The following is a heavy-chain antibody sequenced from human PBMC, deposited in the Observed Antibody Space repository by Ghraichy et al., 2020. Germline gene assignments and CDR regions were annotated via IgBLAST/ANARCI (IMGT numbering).Heavy chain of an antibody. CDR3: STAVTPSKGAFDI. CDR1: GFTFNNAW. J-gene: IGHJ3*02. V-gene: IGHV3-15*01. D-gene: IGHD4-17*01. Sequence: GGSLRLSCAASGFTFNNAWMSWVRQAPGKGLEWVGRIKSKTDGGPIDYAAPVKGRFTISRDDAKNTLYLQMNSLKTEDTAVYYCSTAVTPSKGAFDIWGQGTMVTVSS. CDR2: IKSKTDGGPI.